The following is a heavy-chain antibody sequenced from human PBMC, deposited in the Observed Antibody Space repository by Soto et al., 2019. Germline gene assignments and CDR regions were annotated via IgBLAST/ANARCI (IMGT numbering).Heavy chain of an antibody. CDR2: VFYSGST. CDR1: GASISSSY. Sequence: SETLSLTCTVSGASISSSYWSWIRQSPGKGLEWIGYVFYSGSTNYNPSLKSRVTISVDTSKNQFSLKLKSVTAADTAVYYCARGYYDSSGQSNTFDIWGQGTMVTVSS. CDR3: ARGYYDSSGQSNTFDI. V-gene: IGHV4-59*01. J-gene: IGHJ3*02. D-gene: IGHD3-22*01.